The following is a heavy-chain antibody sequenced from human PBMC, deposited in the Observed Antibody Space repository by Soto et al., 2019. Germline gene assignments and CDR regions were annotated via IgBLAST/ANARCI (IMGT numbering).Heavy chain of an antibody. J-gene: IGHJ6*02. CDR2: ISGGGVNT. CDR1: GFSFDDYA. D-gene: IGHD3-16*01. V-gene: IGHV3-23*01. CDR3: AKERFAGGSNGLDV. Sequence: EVQLLESGGGSVQPGGSLRLSCTASGFSFDDYAMSWVRQAPGKGLEWVSSISGGGVNTYYADSVMGRFTISRDNSKNMLFLQMNSLRAEDTAVYYCAKERFAGGSNGLDVWGQGTTVTVSS.